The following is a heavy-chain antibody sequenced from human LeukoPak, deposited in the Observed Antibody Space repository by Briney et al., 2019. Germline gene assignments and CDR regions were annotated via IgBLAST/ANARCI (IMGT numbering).Heavy chain of an antibody. V-gene: IGHV4-4*07. CDR3: ARSGGSGFQLDS. CDR1: GGSIGPYY. CDR2: SYTTGST. Sequence: PSGTLSLTCTVSGGSIGPYYWSWLRQPAGKALEWIGRSYTTGSTNYNPSLKSRVTMSLDTSKNPFSLKLSSVTAADTAVYYCARSGGSGFQLDSWGQGTLVTVSS. D-gene: IGHD3-16*01. J-gene: IGHJ4*02.